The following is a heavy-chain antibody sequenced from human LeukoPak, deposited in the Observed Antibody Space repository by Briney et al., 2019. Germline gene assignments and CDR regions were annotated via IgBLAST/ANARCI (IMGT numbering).Heavy chain of an antibody. CDR1: GFTFSSYW. CDR3: ARDHPDIVATIPPY. V-gene: IGHV3-74*01. Sequence: GGSLRLSCAASGFTFSSYWMHWVRQAPGKGLVWVSRINSDGSSTSYADSVKGRFTISRDNAKDTLYLQMNSLRAEDTAVYYCARDHPDIVATIPPYWGQGTLVTVSS. J-gene: IGHJ4*02. CDR2: INSDGSST. D-gene: IGHD5-12*01.